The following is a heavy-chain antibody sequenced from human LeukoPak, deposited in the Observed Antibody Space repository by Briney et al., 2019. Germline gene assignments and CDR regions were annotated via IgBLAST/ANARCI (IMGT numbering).Heavy chain of an antibody. CDR1: EYTFTGYY. CDR3: ARGPAYYGSGRGYYFDY. Sequence: ASVKVSCKASEYTFTGYYMHWVRQATGQGLEWMGWMNPNSGNTGYAQKFQGRVTMTRNTSISTAYMELSSLRSEDTAVYYCARGPAYYGSGRGYYFDYWGQGTLVTVSS. CDR2: MNPNSGNT. V-gene: IGHV1-8*02. D-gene: IGHD3-10*01. J-gene: IGHJ4*02.